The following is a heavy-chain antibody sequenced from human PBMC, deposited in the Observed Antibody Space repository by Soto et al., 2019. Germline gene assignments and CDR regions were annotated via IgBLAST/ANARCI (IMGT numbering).Heavy chain of an antibody. D-gene: IGHD3-9*01. J-gene: IGHJ6*02. CDR1: GGSISSYY. CDR3: ARDNGYYDILTGYYYGMDV. CDR2: IYYSGST. V-gene: IGHV4-59*01. Sequence: TSETLSLTCTVSGGSISSYYWSWIRQPPGKGLEWIGYIYYSGSTNYNPSLKSRVTISVDTSKNQFSLKLSSVTAADTAVYYCARDNGYYDILTGYYYGMDVWGQGTTVTVSS.